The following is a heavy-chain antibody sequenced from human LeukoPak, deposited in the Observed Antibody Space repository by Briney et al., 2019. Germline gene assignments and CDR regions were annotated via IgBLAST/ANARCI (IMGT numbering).Heavy chain of an antibody. CDR3: ATSIVGATTIYY. D-gene: IGHD1-26*01. CDR2: ISSSSSYI. CDR1: GITFSSYG. J-gene: IGHJ4*02. Sequence: GGTLRLSCAASGITFSSYGMNWVRQAPGKGLEWVSSISSSSSYIYYADSVKGRFIISRDNAKNSLYLQMNSLRAEDTAVYYCATSIVGATTIYYWGQGTLVTVSS. V-gene: IGHV3-21*01.